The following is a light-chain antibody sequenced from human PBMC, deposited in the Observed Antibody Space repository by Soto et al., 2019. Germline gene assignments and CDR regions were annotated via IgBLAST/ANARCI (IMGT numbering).Light chain of an antibody. CDR1: QSVFYNSNNKNY. V-gene: IGKV4-1*01. Sequence: IVMTKSPDFLAVSLGERATINCKSSQSVFYNSNNKNYLAWYQQKPGQPPKLLIYWASTRESVVPDRFSGRGSGTDFTLTISSLQAEDVAVSFCQHYSLPPCSFGQGTKVEIK. CDR2: WAS. CDR3: QHYSLPPCS. J-gene: IGKJ1*01.